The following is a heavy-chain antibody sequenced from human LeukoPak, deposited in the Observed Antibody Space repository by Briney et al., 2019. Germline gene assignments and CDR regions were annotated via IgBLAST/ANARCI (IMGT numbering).Heavy chain of an antibody. J-gene: IGHJ5*02. Sequence: GGSLRLSCVASGFTFSNAWMSWVRQAPGKGLERVGRIKSKIDGGTTDYAAPVKGRFIISRDDSKNTLYLQMSSLRTEDTAVYYCTTNSAGPWGQGTLVTVSS. V-gene: IGHV3-15*01. CDR3: TTNSAGP. CDR2: IKSKIDGGTT. D-gene: IGHD4-11*01. CDR1: GFTFSNAW.